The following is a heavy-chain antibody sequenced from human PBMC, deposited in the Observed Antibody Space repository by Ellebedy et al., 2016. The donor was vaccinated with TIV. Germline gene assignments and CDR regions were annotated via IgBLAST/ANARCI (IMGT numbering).Heavy chain of an antibody. CDR1: GFSLSSFW. CDR3: ARAPRGGTDY. D-gene: IGHD3-10*01. J-gene: IGHJ4*02. Sequence: GESLKISCAASGFSLSSFWMSWVRQAPGKGLESVANINHAGSETYYVDSVKGRFTISRDNAENSLYLQMDSLRAEDTAVYFCARAPRGGTDYWGQGTLVTVSS. V-gene: IGHV3-7*03. CDR2: INHAGSET.